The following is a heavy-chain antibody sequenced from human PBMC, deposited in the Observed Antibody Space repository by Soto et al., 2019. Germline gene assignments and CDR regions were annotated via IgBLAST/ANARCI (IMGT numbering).Heavy chain of an antibody. CDR1: GGSISYISYC. Sequence: SETLSLTCTVSGGSISYISYCWGWIRQPPGKGLQWIGCMFYSGATYYNPSLKNRVTLSVDTSNNEFSLKLVSVTAPDTAVYYCARHKSGSDWLDPWGQGTLVTVSS. V-gene: IGHV4-39*01. CDR3: ARHKSGSDWLDP. D-gene: IGHD2-15*01. CDR2: MFYSGAT. J-gene: IGHJ5*02.